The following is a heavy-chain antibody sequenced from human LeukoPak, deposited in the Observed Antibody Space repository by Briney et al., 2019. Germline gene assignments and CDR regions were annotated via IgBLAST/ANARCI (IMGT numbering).Heavy chain of an antibody. CDR1: GYTFTSYG. Sequence: ALVKVSCKASGYTFTSYGISWVRQAPGQGLEWMGWISTYNGNTNYAQKLQGRVTMTTDTSTSTAYMELRSLRSDDTAVYYCAREGTSSGYYYYFDYWGQGTLVTVSS. V-gene: IGHV1-18*01. CDR3: AREGTSSGYYYYFDY. CDR2: ISTYNGNT. J-gene: IGHJ4*02. D-gene: IGHD3-22*01.